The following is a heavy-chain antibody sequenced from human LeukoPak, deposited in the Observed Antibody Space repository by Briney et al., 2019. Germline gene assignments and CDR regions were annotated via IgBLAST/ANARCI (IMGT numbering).Heavy chain of an antibody. D-gene: IGHD6-19*01. V-gene: IGHV3-30-3*01. CDR2: ISYDGSNK. CDR1: GFTFSSYA. CDR3: ARTFSSGWYSPTDY. J-gene: IGHJ4*02. Sequence: PGRSLRLSCAASGFTFSSYAMHWVRQAPGKGLEWVAVISYDGSNKYYADSVKGRFTISRDNSKNTLYLQMNSLRAEDTAVYYCARTFSSGWYSPTDYWGQGTLVTVSS.